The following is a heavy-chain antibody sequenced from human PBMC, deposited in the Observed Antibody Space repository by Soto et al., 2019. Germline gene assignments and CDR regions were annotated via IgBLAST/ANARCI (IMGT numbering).Heavy chain of an antibody. V-gene: IGHV1-2*04. CDR1: GYTFTAYY. CDR2: INPNSGGT. D-gene: IGHD3-10*01. J-gene: IGHJ4*02. CDR3: AREKDGTGTYTFDH. Sequence: ASVKVSCRASGYTFTAYYIHWVRQAPGQGPEWMGWINPNSGGTNYVRKFQGWVTMTRDTSISTAYMELSRLRSDDTAVYYCAREKDGTGTYTFDHWGQGSRVTVSS.